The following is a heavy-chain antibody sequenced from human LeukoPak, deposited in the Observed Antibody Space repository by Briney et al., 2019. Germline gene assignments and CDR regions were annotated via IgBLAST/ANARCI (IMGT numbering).Heavy chain of an antibody. CDR1: GGSISSGGYY. CDR2: IYYSGST. D-gene: IGHD2-2*01. J-gene: IGHJ6*04. CDR3: ARDRRIVVVPAAIGDLQDGYYYYGTDV. V-gene: IGHV4-31*03. Sequence: SQALSLTCTVSGGSISSGGYYWSWIRQHPGKGLEWIGYIYYSGSTYYNPSLKSRVTISVDTSKNQFSLKLSSVTAADTAVYYCARDRRIVVVPAAIGDLQDGYYYYGTDVWAKGTTVTVSS.